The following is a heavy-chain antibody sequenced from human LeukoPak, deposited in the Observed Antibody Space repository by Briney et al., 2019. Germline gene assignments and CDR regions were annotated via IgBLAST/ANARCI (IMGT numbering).Heavy chain of an antibody. CDR3: ARDGSGFYLYYYMDV. V-gene: IGHV3-21*01. Sequence: GGSLRLSCAASGFTFTDYSMTWVRQAPGKGLEWVSSISTVSTYTFYSDSAKGRFTITRDNAKNTLYLQMSSLSAEDTGVYYCARDGSGFYLYYYMDVWGRGTTVNVSS. J-gene: IGHJ6*03. CDR1: GFTFTDYS. CDR2: ISTVSTYT. D-gene: IGHD6-25*01.